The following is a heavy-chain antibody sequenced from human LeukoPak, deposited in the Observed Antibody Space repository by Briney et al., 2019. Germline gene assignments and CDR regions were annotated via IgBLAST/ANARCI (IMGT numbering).Heavy chain of an antibody. CDR3: AKEWYVGSPPDY. V-gene: IGHV3-30*02. J-gene: IGHJ4*02. D-gene: IGHD3-10*01. CDR2: IRFDGSNN. CDR1: GFIFSDYG. Sequence: GGSLRLSCGVSGFIFSDYGMHWVRQAPGKGLEWVASIRFDGSNNYYADSVKGRFTISRDNSRNTLYLQMTSLRPEDTALYYCAKEWYVGSPPDYWGKGTQVTVSS.